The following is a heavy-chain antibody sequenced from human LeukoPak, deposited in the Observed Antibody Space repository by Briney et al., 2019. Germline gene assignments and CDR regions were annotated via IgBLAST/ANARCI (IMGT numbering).Heavy chain of an antibody. CDR1: GGSFSGYY. CDR3: ARAGVPAATPRPKYYYYYYMDV. V-gene: IGHV4-34*01. CDR2: IYHSGST. D-gene: IGHD2-2*01. J-gene: IGHJ6*03. Sequence: KSSETLSLTCAVYGGSFSGYYWSWIRQPPGKGLEWIGEIYHSGSTNYNPSLKSRVTISVDTSKNQFSLKLSSVTAADTAVYYCARAGVPAATPRPKYYYYYYMDVWGKGTTVTVSS.